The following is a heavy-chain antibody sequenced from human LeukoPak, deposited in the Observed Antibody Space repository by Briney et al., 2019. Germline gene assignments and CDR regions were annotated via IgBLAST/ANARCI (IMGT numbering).Heavy chain of an antibody. V-gene: IGHV3-74*01. J-gene: IGHJ4*02. CDR1: GFTFSKYW. Sequence: PGGSLRLSCAASGFTFSKYWLLWVRQAPGKGLESVSRINTDGTVTTYADSVKGRFTLSRDNAENTMFLLMNSVRDEDTAVYYCATKQWLAPPPDSWGQGTPVSVSS. D-gene: IGHD6-19*01. CDR2: INTDGTVT. CDR3: ATKQWLAPPPDS.